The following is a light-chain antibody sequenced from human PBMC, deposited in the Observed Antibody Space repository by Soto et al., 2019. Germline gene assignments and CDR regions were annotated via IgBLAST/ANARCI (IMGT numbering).Light chain of an antibody. Sequence: SALTKPASVSGSPGQSITISCTGTSNDVGAYDYVSWYQQHPGKALKLMLYEVTNRPSGVSNRFSGSKSGNTASLTISGLHAEDAADYYCSSYTITSAPPYVFGTGTKVTVL. CDR2: EVT. J-gene: IGLJ1*01. V-gene: IGLV2-14*01. CDR3: SSYTITSAPPYV. CDR1: SNDVGAYDY.